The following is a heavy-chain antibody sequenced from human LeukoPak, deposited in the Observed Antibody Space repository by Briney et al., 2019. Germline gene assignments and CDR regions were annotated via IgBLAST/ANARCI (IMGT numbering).Heavy chain of an antibody. J-gene: IGHJ4*02. CDR2: LSSGASTI. D-gene: IGHD6-13*01. Sequence: NPGGSLRLSCAASGFTFSDYYMSWIRQAPGRGLECVSYLSSGASTIYYADSVKGRFTVSRDNAKNSLYLQMNSLRAEDTAVYYCAKAAPGTWYYFDYWGQGTLVTVSS. CDR1: GFTFSDYY. V-gene: IGHV3-11*01. CDR3: AKAAPGTWYYFDY.